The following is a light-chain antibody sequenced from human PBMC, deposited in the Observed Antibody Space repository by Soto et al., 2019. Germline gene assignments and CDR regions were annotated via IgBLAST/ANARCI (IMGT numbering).Light chain of an antibody. CDR1: QTVSTKY. Sequence: ENVLTQSPGTLSLSPGERATLSCRASQTVSTKYVAWYQQKPGQAPRLLIYGTSSRPTGIPDRFSGSGSGTDFMLTISRLEPEDFAVYYCQQYGTSTGVTFGPGTKLYIK. J-gene: IGKJ3*01. CDR3: QQYGTSTGVT. V-gene: IGKV3-20*01. CDR2: GTS.